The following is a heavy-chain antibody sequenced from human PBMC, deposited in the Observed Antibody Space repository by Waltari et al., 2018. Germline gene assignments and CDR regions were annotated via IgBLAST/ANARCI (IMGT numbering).Heavy chain of an antibody. CDR1: GYIFTSYG. CDR2: TSAHKDDT. CDR3: ARDYYSDYVFDH. V-gene: IGHV1-18*01. J-gene: IGHJ4*02. D-gene: IGHD4-17*01. Sequence: QVQLVQSGGEVKNPGASVKVSCKASGYIFTSYGISWVRQAPGKSLEWMGWTSAHKDDTNYVQRIPDRLTMTTDTATNTAYMELRSLISDDTAVYYGARDYYSDYVFDHWGQGTLVIVSS.